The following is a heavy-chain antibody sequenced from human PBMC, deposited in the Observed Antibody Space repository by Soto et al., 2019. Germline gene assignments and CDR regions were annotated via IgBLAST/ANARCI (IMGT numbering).Heavy chain of an antibody. Sequence: SETLRLTCAVSGGSISRSNWWSWVRQPPGKGLEWIGEIYHSGSTNYNPSLKSRVTISVDKSKNQFSLKLSSVTAADTAVYYCARSGGVYYYFWSGYQHFDYWGQRSLVT. CDR1: GGSISRSNW. J-gene: IGHJ4*02. D-gene: IGHD3-3*01. V-gene: IGHV4-4*02. CDR3: ARSGGVYYYFWSGYQHFDY. CDR2: IYHSGST.